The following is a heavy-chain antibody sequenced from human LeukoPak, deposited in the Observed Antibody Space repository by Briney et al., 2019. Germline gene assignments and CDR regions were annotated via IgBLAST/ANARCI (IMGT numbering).Heavy chain of an antibody. J-gene: IGHJ5*02. Sequence: GASVKISCKASGYTFTSYAMNWVRQAPGQGLEWMGWISAYNGNTNYSQKLQGRVTMTTDTSTSTAYIELRSLRSDDTAVYYCARDSIPRSGGSCYSVSWGQGTLVTVSS. CDR2: ISAYNGNT. CDR3: ARDSIPRSGGSCYSVS. V-gene: IGHV1-18*01. CDR1: GYTFTSYA. D-gene: IGHD2-15*01.